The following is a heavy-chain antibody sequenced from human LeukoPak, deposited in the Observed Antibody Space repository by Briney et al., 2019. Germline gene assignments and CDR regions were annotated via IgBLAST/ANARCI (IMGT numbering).Heavy chain of an antibody. J-gene: IGHJ4*02. V-gene: IGHV4-59*01. CDR2: MYYSGST. Sequence: PSETLSLTCTVSGGSISSYYWSWIRQPPGKGLEWIGYMYYSGSTNYNPSLKSRVTISVDTSKNQFSLKLSSVTAADTAVYYCARDSDSSGYYYQYDYWGQGTLVTVSS. D-gene: IGHD3-22*01. CDR3: ARDSDSSGYYYQYDY. CDR1: GGSISSYY.